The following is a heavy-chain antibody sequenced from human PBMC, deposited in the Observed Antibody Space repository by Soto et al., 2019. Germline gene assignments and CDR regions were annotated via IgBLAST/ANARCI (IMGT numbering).Heavy chain of an antibody. D-gene: IGHD6-19*01. CDR3: AHRRAVAGHVHYFAY. J-gene: IGHJ4*02. CDR2: LYWDDDK. CDR1: GFSLSTSGVG. Sequence: QITLKESGPTLVTPTQTLTLTCTFSGFSLSTSGVGVGWLRPPPGQALVWLALLYWDDDKRYSPSLKSRLTSTKTTSKNQVVLTMTNMDPVDTATYYCAHRRAVAGHVHYFAYWGQGTLVTVSS. V-gene: IGHV2-5*02.